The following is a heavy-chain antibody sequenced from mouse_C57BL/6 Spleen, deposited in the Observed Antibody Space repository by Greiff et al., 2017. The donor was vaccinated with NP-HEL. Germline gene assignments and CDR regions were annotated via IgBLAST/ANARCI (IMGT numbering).Heavy chain of an antibody. J-gene: IGHJ1*03. CDR2: IDPNSGGT. CDR1: GYTFTSYW. Sequence: QVHVKQPGAELVKPGASVKLSCKASGYTFTSYWMHWVKQRPGRGLEWIGRIDPNSGGTKYNEKFKSKATLTVDKPSSTAYMQLSSLTSEDSAVYYCAREFPYDYDGDWYFDVWGTGTTVTVSS. D-gene: IGHD2-4*01. V-gene: IGHV1-72*01. CDR3: AREFPYDYDGDWYFDV.